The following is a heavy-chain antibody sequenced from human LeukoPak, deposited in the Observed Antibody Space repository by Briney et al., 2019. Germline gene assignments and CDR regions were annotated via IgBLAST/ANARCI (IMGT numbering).Heavy chain of an antibody. CDR1: GGSLSSYY. J-gene: IGHJ6*02. CDR3: ARDQARDYYDSSGPYYYGMDV. Sequence: PSETLSLTCTVSGGSLSSYYWCWIRQPPGKGLEWIGYIYYIGSTNYNPSLKSRVSISVDTSMNQFSLKLSSVTARATAVYYCARDQARDYYDSSGPYYYGMDVWGQGTTVTVSS. CDR2: IYYIGST. V-gene: IGHV4-59*01. D-gene: IGHD3-22*01.